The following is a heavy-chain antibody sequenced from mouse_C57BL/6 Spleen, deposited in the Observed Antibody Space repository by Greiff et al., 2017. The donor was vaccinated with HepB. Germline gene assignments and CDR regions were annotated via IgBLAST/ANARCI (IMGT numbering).Heavy chain of an antibody. Sequence: EVQRVESGGGLVKPGGSLKLSCAASGFTFSSYAMSWVRQTPEKRLEWVATISDGGSYTYYPDNVKGRFTISRDNAKNNLYLQMSHLKSEDTAMYYCARDRGLRGGFAYWGQGTLVTVSA. J-gene: IGHJ3*01. D-gene: IGHD2-4*01. CDR1: GFTFSSYA. V-gene: IGHV5-4*01. CDR3: ARDRGLRGGFAY. CDR2: ISDGGSYT.